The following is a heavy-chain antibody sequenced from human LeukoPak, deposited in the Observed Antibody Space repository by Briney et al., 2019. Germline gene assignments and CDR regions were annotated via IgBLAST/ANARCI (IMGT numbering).Heavy chain of an antibody. Sequence: LRLSCTTSGFTFGDYAMSWFRQAPGKGLEWVGFIRSKTYGGTKEYAASVKGRFTISRDDSTSIAYLQMDSLKAEDTAMYYCTRAIIVVVTASYYFDYWGQGTLVTVSS. CDR3: TRAIIVVVTASYYFDY. J-gene: IGHJ4*02. D-gene: IGHD2-21*02. CDR1: GFTFGDYA. V-gene: IGHV3-49*03. CDR2: IRSKTYGGTK.